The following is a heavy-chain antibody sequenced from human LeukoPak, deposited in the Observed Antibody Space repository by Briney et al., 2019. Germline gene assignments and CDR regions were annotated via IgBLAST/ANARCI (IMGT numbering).Heavy chain of an antibody. CDR3: ARDLLGYCSSTSCYRDY. J-gene: IGHJ4*02. V-gene: IGHV1-2*02. CDR1: GYTFTGYY. D-gene: IGHD2-2*01. Sequence: GASVKVSCKASGYTFTGYYMHWVRQAPGQGLEWMGWINPNSGGTNYAQKFQGRVTMTRDTSISTAYMELSRLRSDDTAVYYCARDLLGYCSSTSCYRDYWGQGTLVTVSS. CDR2: INPNSGGT.